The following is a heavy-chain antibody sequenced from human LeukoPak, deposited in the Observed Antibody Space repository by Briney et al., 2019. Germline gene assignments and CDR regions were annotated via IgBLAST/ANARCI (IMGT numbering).Heavy chain of an antibody. J-gene: IGHJ4*02. Sequence: KPSETLSLTCTVSGGSISSYYWSRIRQPPGKGLEWIGYIYYSGSTNYNPSLKSRVTISVDTSKNQFSLKLSSVTAADTAVYYCASSRDSGSYYWAFDYWGQGTLVTVSS. CDR3: ASSRDSGSYYWAFDY. D-gene: IGHD1-26*01. CDR1: GGSISSYY. V-gene: IGHV4-59*08. CDR2: IYYSGST.